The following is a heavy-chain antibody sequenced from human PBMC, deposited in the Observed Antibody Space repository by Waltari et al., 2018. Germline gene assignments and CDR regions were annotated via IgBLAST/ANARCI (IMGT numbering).Heavy chain of an antibody. CDR1: GGTFSSYA. D-gene: IGHD5-12*01. CDR2: IIPIFGTA. Sequence: QVQLVQSGAEVKKPGSSVKVSCKASGGTFSSYAISWVRQAPGQGLEWMGGIIPIFGTANYAQKFQVRVTITTDESTSTAYMELSSLRSEDTAVYYCARGRVEMATRGAFDYWGQGTLVTVSS. J-gene: IGHJ4*02. V-gene: IGHV1-69*05. CDR3: ARGRVEMATRGAFDY.